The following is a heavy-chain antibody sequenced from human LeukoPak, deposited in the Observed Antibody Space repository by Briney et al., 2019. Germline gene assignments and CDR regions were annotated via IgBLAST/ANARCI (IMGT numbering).Heavy chain of an antibody. D-gene: IGHD2-15*01. Sequence: GGSLRLSCAASGFTFSSYAMHWVRQAPGKGLDWVAVISYDGSNKYYADSVKGRFTISRYNSKNTLYLQMNSLRAEDTAVYYCARAYCSGDTCYSATDWGQGTLVTVSS. CDR3: ARAYCSGDTCYSATD. CDR1: GFTFSSYA. V-gene: IGHV3-30*04. J-gene: IGHJ4*02. CDR2: ISYDGSNK.